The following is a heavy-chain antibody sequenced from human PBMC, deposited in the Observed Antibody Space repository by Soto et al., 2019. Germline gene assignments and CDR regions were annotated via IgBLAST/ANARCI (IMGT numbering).Heavy chain of an antibody. CDR3: ARTKQRGWFDP. Sequence: QVQLQESGPGLVKPSETLSLTCTVSGGSISSYYWSWIRQPPGKGLEWIGYIYYSGSTNYNPSLTSRLTISVDTSKNQFSLKLSSVTAADTAVYYCARTKQRGWFDPWGQGTLVTVSS. V-gene: IGHV4-59*01. CDR2: IYYSGST. J-gene: IGHJ5*02. CDR1: GGSISSYY.